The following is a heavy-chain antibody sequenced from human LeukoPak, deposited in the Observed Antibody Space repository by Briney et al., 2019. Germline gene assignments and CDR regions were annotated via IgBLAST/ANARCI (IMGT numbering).Heavy chain of an antibody. CDR2: IRYDGSNK. V-gene: IGHV3-30*02. Sequence: PGGSLRLSCAASGFTFSSYGMHWVRQAPGKGLEWVAFIRYDGSNKYYADSVKGRFTISRDNSKNTLYLQMNSLRAEDTAVYCCAKAAHQLPFYYYYYYMDVWGKGTTVTVSS. D-gene: IGHD2-2*01. CDR3: AKAAHQLPFYYYYYYMDV. CDR1: GFTFSSYG. J-gene: IGHJ6*03.